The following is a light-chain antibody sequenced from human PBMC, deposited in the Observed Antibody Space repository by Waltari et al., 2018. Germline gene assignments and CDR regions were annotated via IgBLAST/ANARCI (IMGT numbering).Light chain of an antibody. CDR1: AGDVGAYDF. CDR3: SSYTTSSAPGV. Sequence: QSALTQPASVSGSPGQSITISCSGPAGDVGAYDFVSWYQQHPGKAPHLIIYEVSKRPSGISNRFSASKSGNTASLTISGLQAEDEADYYCSSYTTSSAPGVFGTGTRVTVL. V-gene: IGLV2-14*01. J-gene: IGLJ1*01. CDR2: EVS.